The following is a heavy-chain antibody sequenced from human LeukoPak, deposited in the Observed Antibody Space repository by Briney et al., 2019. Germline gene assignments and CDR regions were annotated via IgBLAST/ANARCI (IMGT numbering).Heavy chain of an antibody. D-gene: IGHD2-8*01. CDR1: GGSISSYY. Sequence: PSETLSLTCTVSGGSISSYYWSWIRQPPGKGLEWIGYIYYSGSTNYNPSLKSRVTISVDTSKNQFSLKLSSVTAADTAVCYCARDLAYCTNGVCYSRANGMDVWGQGTTVTVSS. CDR3: ARDLAYCTNGVCYSRANGMDV. J-gene: IGHJ6*02. CDR2: IYYSGST. V-gene: IGHV4-59*01.